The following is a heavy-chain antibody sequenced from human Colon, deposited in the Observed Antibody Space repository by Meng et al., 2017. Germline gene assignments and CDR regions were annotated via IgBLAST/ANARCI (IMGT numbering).Heavy chain of an antibody. CDR3: ARVRIYGLSDY. CDR2: IYHSGST. D-gene: IGHD4-17*01. Sequence: VQVRESGQGLGKPSGSLSLTCAVSGGSISSSNWSSWVSQPPGKGLEWIGEIYHSGSTNYNPSLKSRVTISVDKSKNQFSLKLSSVTAADTAVYYCARVRIYGLSDYWGQGTLVTVSS. J-gene: IGHJ4*02. CDR1: GGSISSSNW. V-gene: IGHV4-4*02.